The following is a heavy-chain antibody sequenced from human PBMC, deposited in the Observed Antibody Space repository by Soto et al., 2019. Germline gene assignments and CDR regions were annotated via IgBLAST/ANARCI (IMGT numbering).Heavy chain of an antibody. CDR3: ARDLAFDI. Sequence: GGSLRLSYVTSGFTGSSNYMSWVRQVPGKGLEWVSVLYSAGLTYYSDTVKGRFTISRDNSKNTVFLQMNSLRAEDTAVYYCARDLAFDIWGQGTMVTVSS. CDR2: LYSAGLT. CDR1: GFTGSSNY. J-gene: IGHJ3*02. V-gene: IGHV3-53*05.